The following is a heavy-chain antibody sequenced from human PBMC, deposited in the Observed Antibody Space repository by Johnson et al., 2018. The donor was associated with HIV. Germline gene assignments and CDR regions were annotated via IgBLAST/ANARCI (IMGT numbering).Heavy chain of an antibody. CDR1: GFTVSSNY. J-gene: IGHJ3*02. V-gene: IGHV3-53*01. Sequence: VQLVESGGGLLQPGGSLRLSCAASGFTVSSNYMSWVRQAPGKGLEWVSIIYSGGSTYYADSVKGRFTISRDNSKNTLYLQMNSLRAEDMAVYYCARDGDSSGPLHDAFDIWGQGTMVTVSS. CDR2: IYSGGST. D-gene: IGHD3-22*01. CDR3: ARDGDSSGPLHDAFDI.